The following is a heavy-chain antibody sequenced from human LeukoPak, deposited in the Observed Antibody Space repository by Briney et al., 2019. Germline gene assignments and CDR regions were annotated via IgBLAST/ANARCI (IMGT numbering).Heavy chain of an antibody. J-gene: IGHJ4*02. Sequence: PSETLSLTCTVSGGSISSSSYYWGWIRQPPGKGLEWIGSIYYSGSTYYNPSLKSRVTISVDTSKNQFSLKLSSVTAADTAVYYCARADPPDGDDLYYFDYWGQGTLVTVSS. CDR3: ARADPPDGDDLYYFDY. D-gene: IGHD4-17*01. V-gene: IGHV4-39*07. CDR2: IYYSGST. CDR1: GGSISSSSYY.